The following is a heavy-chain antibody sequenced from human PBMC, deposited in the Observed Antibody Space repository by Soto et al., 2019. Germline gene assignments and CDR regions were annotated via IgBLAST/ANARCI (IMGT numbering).Heavy chain of an antibody. CDR2: IYYSGTT. J-gene: IGHJ6*01. V-gene: IGHV4-59*01. D-gene: IGHD3-22*01. Sequence: QVQLQESGPGLVKPSETLSLTCTVSGGSISNYSWSWIRQTPGKGLEWIVYIYYSGTTNYNPSLTSRVNISVDTSNNQFSRKLSSVTAADTAVFYCARGGYYDRSGRRAYIMDVWGQRNTVTVAS. CDR1: GGSISNYS. CDR3: ARGGYYDRSGRRAYIMDV.